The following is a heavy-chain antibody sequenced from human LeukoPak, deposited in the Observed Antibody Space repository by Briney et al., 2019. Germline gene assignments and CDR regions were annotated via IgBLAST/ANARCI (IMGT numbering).Heavy chain of an antibody. J-gene: IGHJ6*03. CDR2: ISANNGNT. V-gene: IGHV1-18*01. D-gene: IGHD6-13*01. CDR3: ARQIAARGHYYYYMDV. Sequence: GASVKVSCKASGYTFTSYGISWVRQAPGQGLEWMGWISANNGNTNYARNYQGRVTMTTDTSTSTAYMELSSLRSEDTAVYYCARQIAARGHYYYYMDVWGKGTTVTVSS. CDR1: GYTFTSYG.